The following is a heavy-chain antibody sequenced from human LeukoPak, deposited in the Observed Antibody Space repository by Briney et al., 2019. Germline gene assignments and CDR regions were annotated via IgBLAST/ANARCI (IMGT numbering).Heavy chain of an antibody. CDR3: ARDGVQSSSSGTFDY. Sequence: ASVKVSCKASGYTFSNYGITWVRQAPGQGLEWTGWISAYNGDSKYAQKVQGRLTMTTDTSTSTAFMELRSLRSDDTAAYYCARDGVQSSSSGTFDYWGQGTLVTVSS. CDR2: ISAYNGDS. D-gene: IGHD6-6*01. J-gene: IGHJ4*02. CDR1: GYTFSNYG. V-gene: IGHV1-18*01.